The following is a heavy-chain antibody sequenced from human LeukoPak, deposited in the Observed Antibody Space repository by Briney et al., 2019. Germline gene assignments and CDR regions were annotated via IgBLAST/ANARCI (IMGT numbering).Heavy chain of an antibody. CDR1: GLTFSSYW. D-gene: IGHD3-22*01. V-gene: IGHV3-48*01. CDR2: ISSSSSTI. J-gene: IGHJ4*02. CDR3: ARVPPPDYYDSSGYSPGIDY. Sequence: GGSLRLSCAASGLTFSSYWMSWVRQAPGKGLEWVSYISSSSSTIYYADSVKGRFTISRDNAKNSLYLQMNSLRAEDTAVYYCARVPPPDYYDSSGYSPGIDYWGQGTLVTVSS.